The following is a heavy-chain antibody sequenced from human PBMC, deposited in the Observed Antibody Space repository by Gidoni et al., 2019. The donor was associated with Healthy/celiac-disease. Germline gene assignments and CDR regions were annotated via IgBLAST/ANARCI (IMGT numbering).Heavy chain of an antibody. V-gene: IGHV3-33*01. CDR2: IWYDGSNK. CDR3: ARDILTGSNWFDP. D-gene: IGHD3-9*01. Sequence: QVQLVESGGGVVQPGRSLRLSCAASGVTFSSYGMPWVRQAPGKGLEWVAVIWYDGSNKYYADSVKGRFTISRDNSKNTLYLQMNSLRAEDTAVYYCARDILTGSNWFDPWGQGTLVTVSS. CDR1: GVTFSSYG. J-gene: IGHJ5*02.